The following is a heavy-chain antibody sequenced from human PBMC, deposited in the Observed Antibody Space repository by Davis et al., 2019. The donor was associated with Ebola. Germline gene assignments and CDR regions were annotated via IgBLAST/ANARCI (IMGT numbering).Heavy chain of an antibody. CDR2: ISSDSNFI. Sequence: GESLKISCAASGFSFTRYNINWVRQAPGKGLEWVSSISSDSNFIYYADSVKGRFTISRDNAKNSLYLQMNSLRTEDTAIYYCARALASCGGDCPSGYWGQGTLVTVSS. CDR1: GFSFTRYN. D-gene: IGHD2-21*01. V-gene: IGHV3-21*01. J-gene: IGHJ4*02. CDR3: ARALASCGGDCPSGY.